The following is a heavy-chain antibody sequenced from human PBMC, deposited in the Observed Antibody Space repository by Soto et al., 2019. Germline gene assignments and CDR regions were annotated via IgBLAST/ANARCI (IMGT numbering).Heavy chain of an antibody. Sequence: GASVKVSCKAAGYTFTSDYMHWLRQAPGQGLEWMGIINPSGGSTSYAQKFQGRVTMTRDTSTSTVYMELSSLRSEDTAVYYCAGTNYDFWSGYYAHGWPYYYYGMDVWGQGTTVTVSS. V-gene: IGHV1-46*01. CDR3: AGTNYDFWSGYYAHGWPYYYYGMDV. J-gene: IGHJ6*02. CDR2: INPSGGST. D-gene: IGHD3-3*01. CDR1: GYTFTSDY.